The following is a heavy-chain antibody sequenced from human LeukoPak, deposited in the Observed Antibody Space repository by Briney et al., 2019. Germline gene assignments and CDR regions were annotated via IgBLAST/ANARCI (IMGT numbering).Heavy chain of an antibody. CDR3: ARGPSSSWYRYYFDY. D-gene: IGHD6-13*01. Sequence: GGSLRLSCAASGFTFSSYGMHWVRQAPGKGLEWVAVIWYDGSNKYYADSVKGRFTIPRDNSKNTLYLQMNSLRAEDTAVYYCARGPSSSWYRYYFDYWGQGTLVTVSS. CDR1: GFTFSSYG. V-gene: IGHV3-33*01. CDR2: IWYDGSNK. J-gene: IGHJ4*02.